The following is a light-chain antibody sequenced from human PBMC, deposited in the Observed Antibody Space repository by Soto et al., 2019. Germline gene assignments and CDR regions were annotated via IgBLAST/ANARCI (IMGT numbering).Light chain of an antibody. CDR3: QSYDSSLSGNVV. V-gene: IGLV1-40*01. CDR1: SSNIGAGYD. J-gene: IGLJ2*01. Sequence: QSVLTQPPSVSGAPGQRVTISCTGSSSNIGAGYDVHWYQQLPGTAPKLLIYGNSNRPSWVPDRFSGSKSGTSASLAITGLQAEDEADYYCQSYDSSLSGNVVFGGGTKVTVL. CDR2: GNS.